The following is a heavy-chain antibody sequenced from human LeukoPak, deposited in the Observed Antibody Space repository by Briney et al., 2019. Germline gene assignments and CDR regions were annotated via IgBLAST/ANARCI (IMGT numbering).Heavy chain of an antibody. Sequence: PGGSLRLSCAASGFTFSSYAMSWVRQAPGKGLEWVSAISGSGGSTYYADSVKGRFIISRDNAKNTLYLQMNSLRAEDTAVYYCAGDAYYDSSGLPDYWGQGSLVTVSS. D-gene: IGHD3-22*01. J-gene: IGHJ4*02. CDR1: GFTFSSYA. CDR2: ISGSGGST. CDR3: AGDAYYDSSGLPDY. V-gene: IGHV3-23*01.